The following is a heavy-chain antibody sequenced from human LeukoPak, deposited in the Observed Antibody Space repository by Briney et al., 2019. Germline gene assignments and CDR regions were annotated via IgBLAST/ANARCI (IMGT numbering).Heavy chain of an antibody. V-gene: IGHV3-23*01. J-gene: IGHJ4*02. CDR1: GFTFTNFA. CDR2: ISRSGDYT. D-gene: IGHD3-16*01. CDR3: SKLPTSAGDYVYMDY. Sequence: GGSLRFSSAASGFTFTNFAMTWVRQAPGQGLKWVSAISRSGDYTYYEDSVRGRFTISRDNYKNTLYLQLSSLRAEDTAVYYCSKLPTSAGDYVYMDYWGQGTLVTVSS.